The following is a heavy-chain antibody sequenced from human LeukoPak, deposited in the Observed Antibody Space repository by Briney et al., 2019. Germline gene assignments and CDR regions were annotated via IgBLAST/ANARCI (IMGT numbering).Heavy chain of an antibody. Sequence: PSETLSVTCAVYGGSFSDYYWSWIRQPPGKGLEWIGEINHSGRTTYNPSLKSRVTISVDTSKNLFSLKLNSVTAADTAVYYCARDGAAAGWYDYWGQGTLVTVSS. CDR1: GGSFSDYY. CDR3: ARDGAAAGWYDY. CDR2: INHSGRT. V-gene: IGHV4-34*01. J-gene: IGHJ4*02. D-gene: IGHD6-13*01.